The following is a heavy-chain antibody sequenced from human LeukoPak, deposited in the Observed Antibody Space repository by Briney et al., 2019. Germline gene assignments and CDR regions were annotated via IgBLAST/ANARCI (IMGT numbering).Heavy chain of an antibody. CDR1: GFTFSSYA. D-gene: IGHD3-10*01. CDR3: AKGQSYSTHPYYMDV. V-gene: IGHV3-23*01. CDR2: ISGSGGST. Sequence: QPGGSLRLSCAASGFTFSSYAMSWVRQAPGKGLEWVSAISGSGGSTYYADSVKGRFTISRDNAKNSLYLQMNSLRAEDTALYYCAKGQSYSTHPYYMDVWGKGTTVTISS. J-gene: IGHJ6*03.